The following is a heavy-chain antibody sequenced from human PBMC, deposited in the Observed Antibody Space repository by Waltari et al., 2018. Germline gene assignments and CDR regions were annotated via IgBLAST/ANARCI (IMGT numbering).Heavy chain of an antibody. V-gene: IGHV4-39*01. Sequence: QVQLQESGPGLVKPSEILSLTCTVSGGSISSSRYYWGWIRQSQGKGLAWIGSIFYSGSTYYNPSLKSRVTISVDTSKNQFSLKLSSVTAADTAVYYCARHAPKMDIVVMVAASHWGQGTLVTVSS. J-gene: IGHJ4*02. CDR2: IFYSGST. CDR1: GGSISSSRYY. CDR3: ARHAPKMDIVVMVAASH. D-gene: IGHD2-15*01.